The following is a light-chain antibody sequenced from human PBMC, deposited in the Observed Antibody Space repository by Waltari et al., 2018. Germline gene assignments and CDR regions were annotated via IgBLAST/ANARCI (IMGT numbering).Light chain of an antibody. CDR2: DVS. Sequence: QSALTQPASVSGSPGQSITSSCTGTSSDVGGYKYVSWYQQHPGKAPKLMIYDVSKRPSGVSNRFSGSKSGNTASLTISGLQAEDEADYYCSSYTSSSTVVFGGGTKLTVL. V-gene: IGLV2-14*01. J-gene: IGLJ2*01. CDR3: SSYTSSSTVV. CDR1: SSDVGGYKY.